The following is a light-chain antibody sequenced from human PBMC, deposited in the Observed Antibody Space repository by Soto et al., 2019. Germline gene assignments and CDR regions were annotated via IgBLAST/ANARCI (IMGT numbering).Light chain of an antibody. CDR1: NSNIGRNYV. V-gene: IGLV1-40*01. J-gene: IGLJ2*01. CDR3: QSYDSSLSGAV. CDR2: GNN. Sequence: QSVLTQPPSVSAAPGQTVTISCFGSNSNIGRNYVSWYQQLPGTAPKLLIYGNNNRPSGAPDRFSGSKSGTSASLAITGLQAEDEADYYCQSYDSSLSGAVFGGGTKLTVL.